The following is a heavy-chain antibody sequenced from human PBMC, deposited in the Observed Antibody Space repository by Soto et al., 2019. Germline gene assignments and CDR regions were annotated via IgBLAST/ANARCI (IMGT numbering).Heavy chain of an antibody. D-gene: IGHD2-15*01. V-gene: IGHV1-8*01. CDR3: ARRPHCSGGICYYGLDN. Sequence: ASVKVSCKASGYTFTNSDINWVRQAPGQGLEWMGWMNPDSGRAAYAQKFQGRVTLTTSTSTSTVYMEMRSLGSEDTAVYYCARRPHCSGGICYYGLDNWGQGTLVTVSS. J-gene: IGHJ4*02. CDR1: GYTFTNSD. CDR2: MNPDSGRA.